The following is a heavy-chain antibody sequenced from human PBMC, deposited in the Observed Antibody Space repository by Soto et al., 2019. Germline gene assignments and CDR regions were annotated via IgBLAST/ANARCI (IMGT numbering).Heavy chain of an antibody. Sequence: GASVKVSCKASGYTFTSYYMHWVRQAPGQGLEWMGIINPSGGNTNYAQKLQGRVTMTTDTSTSTAYMELRSLRSDDTAVYYCARGKGDTSGWYGGSWRAQYYNGMDVWGQGTTVTVSS. D-gene: IGHD6-19*01. CDR2: INPSGGNT. CDR3: ARGKGDTSGWYGGSWRAQYYNGMDV. J-gene: IGHJ6*02. CDR1: GYTFTSYY. V-gene: IGHV1-46*01.